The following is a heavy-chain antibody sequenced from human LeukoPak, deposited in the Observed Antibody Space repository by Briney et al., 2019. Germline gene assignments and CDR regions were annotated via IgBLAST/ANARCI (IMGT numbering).Heavy chain of an antibody. Sequence: ASVKVSCKASGYTFTGYYMHWVRQAPGQGLEWMGWINPNSGGTNYAQKFQGWVTMTRGTSISTAYMELSRLRSDDTAVYYCARPTGDQEAFDIWGQGTMVTVSS. J-gene: IGHJ3*02. CDR1: GYTFTGYY. CDR3: ARPTGDQEAFDI. D-gene: IGHD7-27*01. CDR2: INPNSGGT. V-gene: IGHV1-2*04.